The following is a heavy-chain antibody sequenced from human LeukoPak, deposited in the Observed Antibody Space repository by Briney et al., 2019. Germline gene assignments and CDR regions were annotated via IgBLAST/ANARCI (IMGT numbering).Heavy chain of an antibody. Sequence: GGSLRLSCAASGFSFTTYWMSWVRQAQGKGLEWVANINQDGTEKYYVDSVKGRFTISRDNGKNSLYLQMNSLRAEDTAVYYCARTTVTTGRTNWFDPWGQGTLVTVSS. CDR3: ARTTVTTGRTNWFDP. J-gene: IGHJ5*02. CDR1: GFSFTTYW. D-gene: IGHD4-17*01. V-gene: IGHV3-7*01. CDR2: INQDGTEK.